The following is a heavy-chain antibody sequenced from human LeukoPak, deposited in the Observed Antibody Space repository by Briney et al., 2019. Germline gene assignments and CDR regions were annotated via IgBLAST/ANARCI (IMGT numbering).Heavy chain of an antibody. CDR3: ARERILTFDY. J-gene: IGHJ4*02. CDR2: IYYSGST. V-gene: IGHV4-31*03. D-gene: IGHD2-15*01. Sequence: SETLSLTCTVSGGSISSGGYSWNWIRQHPGKGLEWIGYIYYSGSTYYNPSLKSRVTISVDTSKSQFSLKLRSVTAADTAVYYCARERILTFDYWGQGTLVTVSS. CDR1: GGSISSGGYS.